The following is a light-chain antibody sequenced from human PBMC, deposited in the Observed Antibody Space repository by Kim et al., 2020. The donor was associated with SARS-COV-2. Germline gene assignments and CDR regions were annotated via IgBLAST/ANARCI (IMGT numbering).Light chain of an antibody. CDR1: QSISDW. V-gene: IGKV1-5*03. CDR2: QAS. CDR3: QQYNSYSYT. Sequence: DIQMTQSPSTLTASVGDRVTITCRASQSISDWLAWYQQKPGKAPKVLIYQASSLKSGAPSRFSGRGFGTEFTLTISSLQPGDFAIYYCQQYNSYSYTFGQGTKLEI. J-gene: IGKJ2*01.